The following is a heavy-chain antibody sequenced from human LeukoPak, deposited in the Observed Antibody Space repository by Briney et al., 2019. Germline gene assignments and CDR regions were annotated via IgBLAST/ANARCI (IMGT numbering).Heavy chain of an antibody. D-gene: IGHD3-10*01. V-gene: IGHV3-74*01. CDR3: ASEYGSGTHYGMDV. CDR2: VNSDESRT. Sequence: PGGSLRLSCAASGFIFSTYWMHWVRQAPGKGLVWVSRVNSDESRTSYADSVKGRFTISRYTAKNTLYLQMNSLRAEDTAVYYCASEYGSGTHYGMDVWGQGTTVTVSS. CDR1: GFIFSTYW. J-gene: IGHJ6*02.